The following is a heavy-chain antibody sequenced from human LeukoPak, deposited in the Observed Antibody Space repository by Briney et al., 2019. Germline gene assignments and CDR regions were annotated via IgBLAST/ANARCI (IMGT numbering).Heavy chain of an antibody. CDR2: ISAYNGNT. D-gene: IGHD3-10*01. J-gene: IGHJ4*02. CDR3: AIHYYGSGSYYNQVVDLDY. CDR1: GYTFTSYG. Sequence: GASVKVSXKASGYTFTSYGISWLRQAPGQGLEWIGWISAYNGNTNYAQKLQGRVTMTTDTSTSTAYMELRSLRSDDTAVYYCAIHYYGSGSYYNQVVDLDYWGQGTLVTVSS. V-gene: IGHV1-18*01.